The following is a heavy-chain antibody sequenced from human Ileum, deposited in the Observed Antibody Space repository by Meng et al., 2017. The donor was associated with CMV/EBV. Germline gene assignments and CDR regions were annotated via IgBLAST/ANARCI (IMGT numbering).Heavy chain of an antibody. CDR3: ARRSTTGTDAFDI. CDR1: GFTFSSYA. J-gene: IGHJ3*02. V-gene: IGHV3-64*02. D-gene: IGHD1-1*01. Sequence: GESLKISCAASGFTFSSYAMHWVRQAPGKGLEYVSAISSNGGSTYYADSVKGRFTISRDNAKNSLYLQMNSLRAEDTAVYYCARRSTTGTDAFDIWGQGTMVTVSS. CDR2: ISSNGGST.